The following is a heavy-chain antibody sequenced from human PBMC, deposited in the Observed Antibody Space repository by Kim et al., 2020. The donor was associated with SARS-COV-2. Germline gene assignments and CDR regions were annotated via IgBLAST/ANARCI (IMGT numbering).Heavy chain of an antibody. CDR2: T. V-gene: IGHV3-53*03. Sequence: TYSADCVQGRFTIHRDTAKNPLDRQMNSLRQEDTAVYYCERDVRGRRAFDVWRQGTLVAVSS. D-gene: IGHD1-1*01. CDR3: ERDVRGRRAFDV. J-gene: IGHJ3*01.